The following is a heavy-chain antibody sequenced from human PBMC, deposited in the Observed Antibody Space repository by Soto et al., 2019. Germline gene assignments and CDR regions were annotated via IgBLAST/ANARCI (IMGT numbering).Heavy chain of an antibody. J-gene: IGHJ6*02. CDR2: MNPNSGNT. D-gene: IGHD4-17*01. V-gene: IGHV1-8*01. Sequence: ASVKVSCKASGYTFTSYDINWVRQATGQGLEWMGWMNPNSGNTGYAQKFQGRVTMTRNTSISTAYMELSSLRSEDTAVYYCARGPVTTKTDDYYYYYGMDVWGQGTTVTVSS. CDR1: GYTFTSYD. CDR3: ARGPVTTKTDDYYYYYGMDV.